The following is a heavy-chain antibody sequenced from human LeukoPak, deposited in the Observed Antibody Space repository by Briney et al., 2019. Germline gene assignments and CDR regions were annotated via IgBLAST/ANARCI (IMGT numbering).Heavy chain of an antibody. D-gene: IGHD3-22*01. J-gene: IGHJ4*02. CDR1: GYSISSGYY. CDR3: ARRGFSHYDSSGYYYEGGYFDY. Sequence: PSETLSLTCTVSGYSISSGYYWGWIRQPPGKGLEWIGSIYYSGSTYYNPSLKSRVTISVDTSKNQFSLKLSSVTAADTAVYYCARRGFSHYDSSGYYYEGGYFDYWGQGTLVTVSS. V-gene: IGHV4-38-2*02. CDR2: IYYSGST.